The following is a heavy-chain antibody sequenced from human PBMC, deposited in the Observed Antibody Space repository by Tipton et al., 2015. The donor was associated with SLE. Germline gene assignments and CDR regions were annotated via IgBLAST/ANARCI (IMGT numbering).Heavy chain of an antibody. J-gene: IGHJ4*02. V-gene: IGHV3-23*01. CDR1: GFTFSNYG. Sequence: SLRLSCAASGFTFSNYGMGWVRQAPGKGLEWVSSIRGSGGSTYYADSVKGRFTISRDTSKNTLYLQMNSLRAEDTAVYYCAGGFLLFREVFHWGPGTLGTVSS. CDR3: AGGFLLFREVFH. D-gene: IGHD2-21*01. CDR2: IRGSGGST.